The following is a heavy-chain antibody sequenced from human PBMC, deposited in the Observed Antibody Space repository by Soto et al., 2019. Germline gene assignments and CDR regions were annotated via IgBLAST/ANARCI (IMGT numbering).Heavy chain of an antibody. Sequence: ASVKVSCKASGYTFTSYYMHWVRQAPGQGLEWMGIISPSGGSTSYAQKFQGRVTMTRDTSTSTVYMELSSLRSEDTAVYYCARDYDFWSGYSNYYYYMDVWGKGTTVTVSS. CDR3: ARDYDFWSGYSNYYYYMDV. V-gene: IGHV1-46*03. D-gene: IGHD3-3*01. CDR1: GYTFTSYY. CDR2: ISPSGGST. J-gene: IGHJ6*03.